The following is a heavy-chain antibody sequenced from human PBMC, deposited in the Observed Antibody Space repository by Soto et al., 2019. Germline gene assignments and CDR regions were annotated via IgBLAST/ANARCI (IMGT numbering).Heavy chain of an antibody. CDR3: ARARQWELLMGTDYYYYGMDV. V-gene: IGHV1-69*01. Sequence: QVQLVQSGAEVKKPGSSVKVSCKASGGTFSSYAISWVRQAPGQGLEWMGGIIPIFGTANYAQKFQGRVTITADESTSTAYMELSSLRSEDTAVYYCARARQWELLMGTDYYYYGMDVWGQGTTVTVSS. D-gene: IGHD1-26*01. CDR1: GGTFSSYA. J-gene: IGHJ6*02. CDR2: IIPIFGTA.